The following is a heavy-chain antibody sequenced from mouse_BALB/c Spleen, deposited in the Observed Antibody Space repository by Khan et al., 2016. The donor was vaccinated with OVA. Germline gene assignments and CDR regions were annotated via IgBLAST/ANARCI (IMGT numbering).Heavy chain of an antibody. CDR1: GYSITSDYA. D-gene: IGHD1-1*01. CDR3: ARIYGGIFDY. CDR2: ISYSGNT. Sequence: EVQLQESGPGLVKPSQSLSLTCTVTGYSITSDYARNWIRQFPGNKLEWMGHISYSGNTKYNPSFTSRISITRDTSKNQFFLQLNSETTADTAADYCARIYGGIFDYWGQGTTLTVSS. V-gene: IGHV3-2*02. J-gene: IGHJ2*01.